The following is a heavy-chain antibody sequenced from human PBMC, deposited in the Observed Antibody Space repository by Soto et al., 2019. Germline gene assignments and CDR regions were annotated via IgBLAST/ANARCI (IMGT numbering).Heavy chain of an antibody. CDR1: GFTFSTYD. CDR3: ARGRSNQYESSPPPKFDP. Sequence: EVQLVESGGGLVQPGGSLRLSCAASGFTFSTYDMHWVRQATGKGLEWVSAIGTIRDTYYLDSVKGRFTISRENAKNSVYLQMNSLRAGDTAVYYCARGRSNQYESSPPPKFDPWGRGTLVTFSS. CDR2: IGTIRDT. V-gene: IGHV3-13*01. D-gene: IGHD2-8*01. J-gene: IGHJ5*02.